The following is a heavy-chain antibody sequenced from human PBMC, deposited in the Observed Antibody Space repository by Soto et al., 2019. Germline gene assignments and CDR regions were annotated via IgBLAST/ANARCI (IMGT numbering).Heavy chain of an antibody. Sequence: QLQLQESGSGLVKPSQTLSLTCAVSGGSISSGGYSWSWIRQPPGKGLEWIGYIYHSGSTHYNPSLKRRVTISVDRSKNQFSLKLSSVAAAGTAVYYCARDGGGGMDVWGQGTTVTVSS. CDR1: GGSISSGGYS. V-gene: IGHV4-30-2*01. CDR2: IYHSGST. J-gene: IGHJ6*02. CDR3: ARDGGGGMDV. D-gene: IGHD3-16*01.